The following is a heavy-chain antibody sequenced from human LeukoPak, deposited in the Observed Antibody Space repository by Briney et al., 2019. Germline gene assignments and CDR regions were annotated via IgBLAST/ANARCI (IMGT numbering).Heavy chain of an antibody. V-gene: IGHV3-23*01. D-gene: IGHD3-9*01. CDR1: GFTFSSYA. Sequence: GGSLRLSCAASGFTFSSYAMAWVRQAPGKGLEWVPIINGSDGHIYYADSVRGRFTISRDNSKNTVYLQMNSLGVEDTAVYYCAKDPLVSGWFDPWGQGTLVTVSS. J-gene: IGHJ5*02. CDR2: INGSDGHI. CDR3: AKDPLVSGWFDP.